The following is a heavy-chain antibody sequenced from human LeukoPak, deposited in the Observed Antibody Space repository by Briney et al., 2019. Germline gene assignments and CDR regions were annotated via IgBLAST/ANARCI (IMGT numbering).Heavy chain of an antibody. J-gene: IGHJ5*02. CDR3: ARGVTIFGVAIKFYNWFDP. D-gene: IGHD3-3*01. V-gene: IGHV3-74*01. CDR1: GFTFSSYW. Sequence: GGSLRLSCAASGFTFSSYWMHWVRQAPGKGLVWVSRINSDGSSTSYADSVKGRFTISRDNAKNTLYLQMNSLRAEDTAVYYCARGVTIFGVAIKFYNWFDPWGQGTLVTVSS. CDR2: INSDGSST.